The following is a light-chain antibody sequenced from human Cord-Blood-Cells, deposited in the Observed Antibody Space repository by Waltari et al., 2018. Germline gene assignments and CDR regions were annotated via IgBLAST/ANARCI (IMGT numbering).Light chain of an antibody. J-gene: IGKJ1*01. Sequence: DIQMTQSPSTLSASVGDRVTITCRASQSISSWLAWYQQKPGKAPKLLIYDASSLESGVPSRFSGSGSGTEFTLTISSLQPDDFATYYCQQYNSYWTFCQGTKVELK. CDR2: DAS. V-gene: IGKV1-5*01. CDR1: QSISSW. CDR3: QQYNSYWT.